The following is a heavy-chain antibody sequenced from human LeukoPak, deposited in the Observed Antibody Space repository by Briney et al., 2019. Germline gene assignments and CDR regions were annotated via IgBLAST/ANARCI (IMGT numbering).Heavy chain of an antibody. J-gene: IGHJ3*02. CDR3: ARERVGYCSSTSCPDAFDI. CDR1: GGTFSSYA. V-gene: IGHV1-69*05. CDR2: IIPIFGTT. D-gene: IGHD2-2*01. Sequence: SVKVSCKASGGTFSSYAISWVRQAPGQGLEWMGGIIPIFGTTNYAQKFQGRVTVTTDESTGTAYMELSSLRSEDTAVYYCARERVGYCSSTSCPDAFDIWGQGTMVTVSS.